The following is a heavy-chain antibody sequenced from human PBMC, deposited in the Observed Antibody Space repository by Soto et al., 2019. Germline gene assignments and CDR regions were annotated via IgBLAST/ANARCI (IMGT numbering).Heavy chain of an antibody. Sequence: ASVKVSCKASGYTFTGYYMHWVRQAPGQGLEWMGWINPNSGGTNYAQKFQGWVTMTRDTSISTAYMELSRLRSDDTAVYYGARGDDYYYYGMDVWGQGTTVTCSS. CDR3: ARGDDYYYYGMDV. CDR1: GYTFTGYY. V-gene: IGHV1-2*04. J-gene: IGHJ6*02. CDR2: INPNSGGT.